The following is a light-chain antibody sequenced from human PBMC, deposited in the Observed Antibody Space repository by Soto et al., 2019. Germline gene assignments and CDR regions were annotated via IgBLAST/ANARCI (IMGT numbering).Light chain of an antibody. CDR2: KIS. CDR3: MQATQFPWT. V-gene: IGKV2-24*01. J-gene: IGKJ1*01. CDR1: QSLVHSDGNTY. Sequence: DIVMTQTPLSSPVTLGQPASISCRSSQSLVHSDGNTYLSWLQQRPGQPPRLLIYKISTRFSGVPDRFSGGGAGTDFTLEISRVEAEDVGVYYCMQATQFPWTFGQGTKVEIK.